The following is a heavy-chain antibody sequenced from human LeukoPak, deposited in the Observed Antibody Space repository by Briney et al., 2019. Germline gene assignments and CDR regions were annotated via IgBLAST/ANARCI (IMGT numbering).Heavy chain of an antibody. CDR1: GGSFSGYY. Sequence: SETLSLTCAVYGGSFSGYYWSWIRQPPGKGLEWIGEINHSGSTNYNPSLKSRVTISVDTSKNQFSLKLSSVTAADTALYYCARGVVAVTANDYYYYMDVWGKGTTVTVSS. CDR3: ARGVVAVTANDYYYYMDV. J-gene: IGHJ6*03. CDR2: INHSGST. D-gene: IGHD2-21*02. V-gene: IGHV4-34*01.